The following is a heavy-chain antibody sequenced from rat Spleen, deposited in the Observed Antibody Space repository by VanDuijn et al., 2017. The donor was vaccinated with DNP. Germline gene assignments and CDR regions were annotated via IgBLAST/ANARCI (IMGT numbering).Heavy chain of an antibody. V-gene: IGHV1-43*01. D-gene: IGHD5-1*01. J-gene: IGHJ1*01. CDR1: GYTLTNHY. CDR2: IHTESGGT. CDR3: ARWDNYYWYFDF. Sequence: QVQLQQSGAELAKPGSSVKISCKASGYTLTNHYKAWMKQTTGQGLEYIGYIHTESGGTNYNEKFKGKATLTVDKSSSTAFMQLSSLTPDDSAVYYCARWDNYYWYFDFWGPGTMVTVSS.